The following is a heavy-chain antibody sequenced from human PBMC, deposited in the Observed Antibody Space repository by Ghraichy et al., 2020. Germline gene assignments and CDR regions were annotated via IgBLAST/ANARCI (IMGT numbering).Heavy chain of an antibody. CDR3: ARHVLFGEPIDY. J-gene: IGHJ4*02. CDR1: GGSISSSSYY. D-gene: IGHD3-10*01. CDR2: IYYSGST. V-gene: IGHV4-39*01. Sequence: GSLSLTCTVSGGSISSSSYYWGWIRQPPGKGLEWIGSIYYSGSTYYNPSLKSRVTISVDTSKNQFCLKLSSVTAADPAVYYCARHVLFGEPIDYWGQGTLVTVSS.